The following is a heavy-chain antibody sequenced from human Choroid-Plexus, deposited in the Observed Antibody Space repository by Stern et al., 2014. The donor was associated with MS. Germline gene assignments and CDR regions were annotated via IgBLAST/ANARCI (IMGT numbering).Heavy chain of an antibody. V-gene: IGHV3-30*18. D-gene: IGHD2/OR15-2a*01. Sequence: VQLVESGGGVVQPGRPLRLSCVASGFTFGSCAMPWVRQAPGKGLEWVAGVSYDGSNKYYADSVKGRFTISRDNSQNTHYMQMSSLRPEDTAVYYCAKDRQYLTYFFDHWGQGSLVTVSS. CDR1: GFTFGSCA. CDR2: VSYDGSNK. CDR3: AKDRQYLTYFFDH. J-gene: IGHJ5*02.